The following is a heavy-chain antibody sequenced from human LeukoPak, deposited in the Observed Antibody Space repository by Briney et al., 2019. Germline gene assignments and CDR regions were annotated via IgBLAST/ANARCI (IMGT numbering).Heavy chain of an antibody. Sequence: SVKVSCKASGYTFTSYGISWVRQAPGQGLEWMGWINPNSGGTNYAQKFQGRVTMTRDTSISTAYMELSRLRSDDTAVYYCARDYYDSSGYYYDLQDYWGQGTLVTVSS. CDR3: ARDYYDSSGYYYDLQDY. V-gene: IGHV1-2*02. CDR1: GYTFTSYG. J-gene: IGHJ4*02. D-gene: IGHD3-22*01. CDR2: INPNSGGT.